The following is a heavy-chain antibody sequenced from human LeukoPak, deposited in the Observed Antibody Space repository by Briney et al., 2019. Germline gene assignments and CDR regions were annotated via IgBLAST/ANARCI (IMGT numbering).Heavy chain of an antibody. CDR2: INHSGST. D-gene: IGHD5-18*01. V-gene: IGHV4-34*01. Sequence: SETLSLTCAVYGGSFSAYYWSWIRQPPGEGLEWIGEINHSGSTYYNPSLKSRVTISVDTSKNQFSLKLSSVTAADTAVYYCARDGLWIQNAFDIWGQGTMVTVSS. CDR1: GGSFSAYY. J-gene: IGHJ3*02. CDR3: ARDGLWIQNAFDI.